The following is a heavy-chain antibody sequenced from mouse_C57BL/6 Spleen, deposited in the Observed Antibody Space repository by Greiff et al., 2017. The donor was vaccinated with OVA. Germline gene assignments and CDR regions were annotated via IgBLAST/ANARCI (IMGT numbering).Heavy chain of an antibody. V-gene: IGHV1-64*01. Sequence: VQLQQPGAELVKPGASVKLSCKASGYTFTSYWMNWVKQRPGQGLEWIGMIHTNSGSTKYNEKFKSKATLTVDKASSTASRQLSGLTSEDSAVYYCARSGDYFDYWGQGTTLTVAS. CDR2: IHTNSGST. D-gene: IGHD3-1*01. J-gene: IGHJ2*01. CDR3: ARSGDYFDY. CDR1: GYTFTSYW.